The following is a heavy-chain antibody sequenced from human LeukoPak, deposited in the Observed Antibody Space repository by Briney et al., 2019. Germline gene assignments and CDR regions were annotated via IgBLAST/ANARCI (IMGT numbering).Heavy chain of an antibody. CDR2: MNPNSGNT. J-gene: IGHJ4*02. Sequence: ASVKVSCKASGYTFTSYDINWVRQATGQGLEWMGWMNPNSGNTGYAQKFQGRVTMTRNTSTSTAYMELSSLRSEDTAVYYCARGGSSGWYVDYWGQGTLVTVSS. D-gene: IGHD6-19*01. V-gene: IGHV1-8*01. CDR1: GYTFTSYD. CDR3: ARGGSSGWYVDY.